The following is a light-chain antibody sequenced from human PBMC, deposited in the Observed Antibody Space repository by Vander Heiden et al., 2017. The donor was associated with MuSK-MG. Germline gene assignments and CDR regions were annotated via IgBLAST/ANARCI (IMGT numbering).Light chain of an antibody. CDR2: GAS. CDR3: QQDDTSPRT. Sequence: EIVLTQSPGTLSLSPGERASLSCRASQSVSSDYLAWYQQKPGQAPRLLIYGASNRATGIPDRFSGSGSGTDFTLTISRLEPEDFAVYYCQQDDTSPRTFGQGTKVXIK. J-gene: IGKJ1*01. V-gene: IGKV3-20*01. CDR1: QSVSSDY.